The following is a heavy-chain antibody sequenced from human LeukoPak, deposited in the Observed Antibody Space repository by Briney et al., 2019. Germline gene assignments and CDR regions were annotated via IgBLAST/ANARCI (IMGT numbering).Heavy chain of an antibody. CDR3: ARHRGYSGYDYHLRLYYYYYYMDV. Sequence: SETLSLTCAVYGGSFSGYYWSWIRQPPGKGLEWIGEINHSGSTNYNPSLKSRVTISVDTSKNQFSLKLSSVTAADTAVYYCARHRGYSGYDYHLRLYYYYYYMDVWGKGTTVTISS. CDR2: INHSGST. J-gene: IGHJ6*03. D-gene: IGHD5-12*01. CDR1: GGSFSGYY. V-gene: IGHV4-34*01.